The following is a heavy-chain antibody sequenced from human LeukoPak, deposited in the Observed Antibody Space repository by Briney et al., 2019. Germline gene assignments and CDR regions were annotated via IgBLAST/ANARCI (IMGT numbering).Heavy chain of an antibody. V-gene: IGHV4-59*01. CDR2: IYNSGST. CDR1: GGSISGYF. Sequence: SETLSLTCTVSGGSISGYFWSWIRQPPGKGLELIGYIYNSGSTNYNPSLKSRVTISIDTSKNQFSLKVNSVTAADTAVYYCARVVTIFGVANAFDIWGQGTMVTVSS. CDR3: ARVVTIFGVANAFDI. D-gene: IGHD3-3*01. J-gene: IGHJ3*02.